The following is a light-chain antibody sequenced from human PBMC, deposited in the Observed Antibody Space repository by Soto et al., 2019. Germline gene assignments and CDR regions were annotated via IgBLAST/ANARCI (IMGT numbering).Light chain of an antibody. Sequence: EIVLTQSPGTLSLSPGERATLSSRASQRVSSSYLAWYQQKPGQAPRLLIYGASSRATGIPDRFSGSGSGTDFTLTISRLEPEDFAVYYCQQYGSSPHTFGQGTKLEIK. CDR2: GAS. V-gene: IGKV3-20*01. CDR3: QQYGSSPHT. CDR1: QRVSSSY. J-gene: IGKJ2*01.